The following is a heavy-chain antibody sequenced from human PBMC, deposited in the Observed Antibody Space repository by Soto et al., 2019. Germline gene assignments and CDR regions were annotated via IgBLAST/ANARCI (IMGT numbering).Heavy chain of an antibody. CDR2: INPSGGST. CDR1: GYTFTSYF. CDR3: ARSHYGFWSGQPFRYHYSYYMDV. V-gene: IGHV1-46*03. Sequence: ASVKVSCKASGYTFTSYFMHWLRNAPGQGLEWMGIINPSGGSTSYAQKFQGGVTMTRDTSTSTVYMELSSLRSEDTAVYYCARSHYGFWSGQPFRYHYSYYMDVWGKGTTVTVSS. J-gene: IGHJ6*03. D-gene: IGHD3-3*01.